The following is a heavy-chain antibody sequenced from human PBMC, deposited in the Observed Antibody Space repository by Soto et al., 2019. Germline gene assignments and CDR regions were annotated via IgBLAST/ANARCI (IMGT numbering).Heavy chain of an antibody. CDR3: ARDGLRHSAN. D-gene: IGHD1-26*01. CDR1: GGSFSDYY. J-gene: IGHJ4*02. Sequence: QVQLQQWGAGLLKPSATLSLTCAVYGGSFSDYYWTWIRQPPGKGLEWIGEIKHSGSTKYNPSLKSRVTISGDTSKIQCSLKLTSVAAAGTEIYYCARDGLRHSANWGQGILVTVSS. CDR2: IKHSGST. V-gene: IGHV4-34*01.